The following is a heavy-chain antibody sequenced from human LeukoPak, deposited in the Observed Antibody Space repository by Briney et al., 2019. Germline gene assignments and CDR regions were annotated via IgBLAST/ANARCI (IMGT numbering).Heavy chain of an antibody. CDR2: IWHDGSHK. Sequence: GGSLRLSCAASGFTFSTYGMHWVRQAPGKGLEWVTVIWHDGSHKDYADSMKGRFTISRDISKNTLYLQMNDLRAEDTAVYFCVRGWGSNVYASAFDVWGQGTMVTVSS. J-gene: IGHJ3*01. D-gene: IGHD3-16*01. V-gene: IGHV3-33*01. CDR1: GFTFSTYG. CDR3: VRGWGSNVYASAFDV.